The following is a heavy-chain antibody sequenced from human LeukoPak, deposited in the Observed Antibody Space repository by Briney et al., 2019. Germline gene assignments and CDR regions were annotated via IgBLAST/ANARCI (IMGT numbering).Heavy chain of an antibody. CDR2: ISSNGGST. J-gene: IGHJ4*02. D-gene: IGHD1-26*01. Sequence: GGSLRLSCAASGFTFSSYAMHWVRQAPGKGLEYVSAISSNGGSTYYANSVKGRFTISRDNSKNTLYLQMNSLRAEDTAVYYCARTRGSYLDYWGQGTLVTVSS. V-gene: IGHV3-64*01. CDR1: GFTFSSYA. CDR3: ARTRGSYLDY.